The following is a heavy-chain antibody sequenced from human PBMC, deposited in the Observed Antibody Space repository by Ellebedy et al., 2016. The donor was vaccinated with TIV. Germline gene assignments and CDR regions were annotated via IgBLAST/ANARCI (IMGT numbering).Heavy chain of an antibody. D-gene: IGHD6-19*01. CDR3: ARGGRWLAANMYYFDY. J-gene: IGHJ4*02. CDR1: GFTFSSYA. V-gene: IGHV3-30-3*01. Sequence: GGSLRLSXAASGFTFSSYAMHWVRQAPGQGLEWVAVISYDGSNKYYADSVKGRFTISRDNSKNTLYLQMNSLRAEDTAVYYCARGGRWLAANMYYFDYWGQGTLVTVSS. CDR2: ISYDGSNK.